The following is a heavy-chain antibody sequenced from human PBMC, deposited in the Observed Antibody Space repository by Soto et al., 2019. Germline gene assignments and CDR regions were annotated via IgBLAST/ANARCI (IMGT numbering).Heavy chain of an antibody. V-gene: IGHV1-2*02. CDR2: INPNSGGT. J-gene: IGHJ4*02. CDR1: GYTFTGYY. CDR3: ARTDILTLFGEARDY. Sequence: ASVKVSCKASGYTFTGYYMHWVRQAPGQGLEWMGWINPNSGGTNYAQKFQGRVTMTRDTSISTAYMELSRLRSDDTAVYYCARTDILTLFGEARDYRGQGTLVTVS. D-gene: IGHD3-3*01.